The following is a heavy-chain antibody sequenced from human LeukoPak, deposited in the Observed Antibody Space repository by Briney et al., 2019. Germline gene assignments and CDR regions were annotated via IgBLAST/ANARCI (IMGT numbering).Heavy chain of an antibody. J-gene: IGHJ4*02. CDR2: ISSNGGNT. CDR1: GFTFNIYA. Sequence: QPGGSLRLSCAASGFTFNIYAMHWVRQAPGKGLEYVSAISSNGGNTYYANSVKGRFIISRDNSKNTVYLQMGSLRTEDMAVYFCARGAASGGGRGSDYWGQGTLVTVSS. CDR3: ARGAASGGGRGSDY. V-gene: IGHV3-64*01. D-gene: IGHD2-15*01.